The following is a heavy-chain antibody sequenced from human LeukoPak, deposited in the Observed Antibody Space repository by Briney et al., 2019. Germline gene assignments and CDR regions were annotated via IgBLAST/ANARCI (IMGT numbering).Heavy chain of an antibody. D-gene: IGHD1-26*01. J-gene: IGHJ3*02. V-gene: IGHV6-1*01. CDR3: ARDRGWEILHAFDI. Sequence: SQTLSLTYAISGDSVSSNSASWNWIRQSPSRGLEWLGRTYYRSKWYTEYAGSVRGRITINADTSKNQFSLQLYSVTPDDTAVYYCARDRGWEILHAFDIWGQGTMVIVST. CDR2: TYYRSKWYT. CDR1: GDSVSSNSAS.